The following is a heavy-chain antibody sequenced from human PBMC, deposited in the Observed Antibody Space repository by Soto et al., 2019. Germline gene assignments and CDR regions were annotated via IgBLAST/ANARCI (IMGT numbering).Heavy chain of an antibody. CDR2: IIPILGIA. D-gene: IGHD2-15*01. J-gene: IGHJ4*02. CDR1: GGTFSSYT. V-gene: IGHV1-69*02. CDR3: VQRECSDGRCGL. Sequence: GASVKVSCKASGGTFSSYTISWVRQAPGQGLEWMGRIIPILGIANYAQKFQGRVTITADKSTSTAYMELSSLRAEDTAVYYCVQRECSDGRCGLWGQGTLVTVSS.